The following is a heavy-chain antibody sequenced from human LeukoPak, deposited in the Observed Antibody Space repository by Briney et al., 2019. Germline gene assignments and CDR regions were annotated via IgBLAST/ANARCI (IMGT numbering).Heavy chain of an antibody. CDR1: GFSFSSYT. CDR3: VREWTLLTGYSAHYFDY. V-gene: IGHV3-30-3*01. J-gene: IGHJ4*02. D-gene: IGHD3-9*01. CDR2: LSYDEDKE. Sequence: QSGGSLRLSCAASGFSFSSYTMHWVRQAPGKGLEWVAVLSYDEDKEYYADSVKGRFSISRDNSKNTLFLQMHSLKADDTALYFCVREWTLLTGYSAHYFDYWGQGTLVTVSS.